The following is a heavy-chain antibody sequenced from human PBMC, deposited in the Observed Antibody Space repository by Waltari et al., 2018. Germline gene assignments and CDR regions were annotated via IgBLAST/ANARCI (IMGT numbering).Heavy chain of an antibody. J-gene: IGHJ3*02. Sequence: QLQLQESGPGLVKPSETLSLTCTVSGGSISSSSYYWGWIRQPPGKGLEWIGSIYYSGSPYTNPPLKSRVTISVDTSKNQFSLKLSSVTAADTAMYYCARGGGGSRDAFDIWGQGTMVTVSS. CDR2: IYYSGSP. V-gene: IGHV4-39*07. D-gene: IGHD1-26*01. CDR3: ARGGGGSRDAFDI. CDR1: GGSISSSSYY.